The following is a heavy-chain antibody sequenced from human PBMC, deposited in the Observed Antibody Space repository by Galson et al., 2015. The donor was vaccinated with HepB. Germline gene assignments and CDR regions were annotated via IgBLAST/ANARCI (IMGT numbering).Heavy chain of an antibody. D-gene: IGHD4-23*01. CDR3: ASKDYGGAGNYYYGIDV. V-gene: IGHV1-69*13. CDR1: GDTFRNSA. J-gene: IGHJ6*02. Sequence: SVKISCKAAGDTFRNSAISWVRRAPGQGLEWMGGIMPIFRSPDYAQRFKGRVTITADESTNTAYMELSSLSSEDTAIYYCASKDYGGAGNYYYGIDVWGQGTTVIVSS. CDR2: IMPIFRSP.